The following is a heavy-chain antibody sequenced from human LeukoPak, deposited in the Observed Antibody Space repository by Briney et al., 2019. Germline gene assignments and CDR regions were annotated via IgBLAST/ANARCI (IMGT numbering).Heavy chain of an antibody. CDR1: GYTFTGYY. D-gene: IGHD3-22*01. V-gene: IGHV1-2*02. CDR2: INPNSGGT. J-gene: IGHJ4*02. CDR3: ARDTTYYDSSGYLGYFDY. Sequence: ASVKVSCKASGYTFTGYYMHWVRQAPGQGLEWMGWINPNSGGTNYAQKFQGRVTMTRDTSNSTAYMELSRLRSDDTAVYYCARDTTYYDSSGYLGYFDYWGQGTLVTVSS.